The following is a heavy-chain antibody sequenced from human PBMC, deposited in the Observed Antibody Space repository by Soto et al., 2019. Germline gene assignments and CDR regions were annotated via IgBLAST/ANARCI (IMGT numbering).Heavy chain of an antibody. CDR2: IIPILGST. D-gene: IGHD2-8*01. CDR3: AKKNPHGDSNKAWLDP. Sequence: QVQLLQSGAELREPGSSVRVSCTPSGGTFVSSAFAWMRQAPGGKIEWMGGIIPILGSTKFAEKFLGRLTLTADDSSRTAYLELSSLPFDDTAVYFCAKKNPHGDSNKAWLDPWGQGTLVTVST. J-gene: IGHJ5*02. V-gene: IGHV1-69*11. CDR1: GGTFVSSA.